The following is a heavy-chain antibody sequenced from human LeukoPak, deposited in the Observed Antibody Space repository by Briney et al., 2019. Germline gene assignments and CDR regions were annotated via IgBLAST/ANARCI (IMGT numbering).Heavy chain of an antibody. CDR3: AREHRIAVAGGGGFDP. CDR2: MNPNSGNT. Sequence: ASVKVSCKASGYTFTSYDINGVRQATGQGLEWMGWMNPNSGNTGYEQKFQGRVTMTRNTSISTAYMELSSLRSEDTAVYYCAREHRIAVAGGGGFDPWGQGTLVTVSS. D-gene: IGHD6-19*01. V-gene: IGHV1-8*01. J-gene: IGHJ5*02. CDR1: GYTFTSYD.